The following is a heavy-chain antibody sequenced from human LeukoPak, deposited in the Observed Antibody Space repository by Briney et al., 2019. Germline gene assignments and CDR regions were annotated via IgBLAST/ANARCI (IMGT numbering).Heavy chain of an antibody. V-gene: IGHV3-7*04. CDR1: GFTFSIYW. D-gene: IGHD6-19*01. CDR2: IKQDGSEK. CDR3: ARDYSNAWNYFDN. J-gene: IGHJ4*02. Sequence: QTGGSLRHSCAASGFTFSIYWMTWVRQAPGKGLEWVASIKQDGSEKYYVDSVKGRFTISRDIAKNSLFLHMSSLRAEDTAVYYCARDYSNAWNYFDNWGQGTLVTVSS.